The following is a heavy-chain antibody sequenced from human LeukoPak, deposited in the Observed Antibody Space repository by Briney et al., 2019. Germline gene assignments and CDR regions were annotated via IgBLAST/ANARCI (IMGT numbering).Heavy chain of an antibody. V-gene: IGHV3-48*03. J-gene: IGHJ4*02. D-gene: IGHD1-14*01. CDR1: GFTFSSYE. CDR2: ISSSGSSI. CDR3: ARGTPVSV. Sequence: SGGSLRLSCAASGFTFSSYEMNWVRQAPGEGLQWDSYISSSGSSIYYADSVKGRFTISRDNDKNSLYLQMNSLRAEDTAVYYCARGTPVSVWGQGTLVTVSS.